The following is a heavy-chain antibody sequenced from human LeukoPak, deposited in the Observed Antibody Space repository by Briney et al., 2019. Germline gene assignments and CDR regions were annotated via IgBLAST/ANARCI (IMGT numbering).Heavy chain of an antibody. CDR1: GYTFTSYA. CDR2: ISAYNGNT. Sequence: ASVKVSCKASGYTFTSYAMNWVRQAPGQGLEWMGWISAYNGNTNYVQKLQGRVTMTTDTSTSTAYMELRSLRSDDTAVYYCAREPPYCSSTSCYNYYYYYGMDVWGQGTTVTVSS. V-gene: IGHV1-18*01. D-gene: IGHD2-2*02. J-gene: IGHJ6*02. CDR3: AREPPYCSSTSCYNYYYYYGMDV.